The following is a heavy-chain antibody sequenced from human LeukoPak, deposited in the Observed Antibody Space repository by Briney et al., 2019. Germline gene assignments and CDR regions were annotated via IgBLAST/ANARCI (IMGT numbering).Heavy chain of an antibody. Sequence: PSETLSLTCNVSGYFLSSGFYWGWIRQPPGKGLEGIVSVYHSRTTIYNPSLKSRVTMSMDTSMNHYSLKLRSVTAADTAVYYCARTLSDASPVATWGHGTLVTVSS. CDR2: VYHSRTT. V-gene: IGHV4-38-2*02. D-gene: IGHD2-8*01. CDR1: GYFLSSGFY. J-gene: IGHJ4*01. CDR3: ARTLSDASPVAT.